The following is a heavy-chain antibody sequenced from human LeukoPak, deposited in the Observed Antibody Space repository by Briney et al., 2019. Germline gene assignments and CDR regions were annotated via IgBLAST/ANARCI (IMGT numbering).Heavy chain of an antibody. CDR1: GGSISSRTYY. Sequence: SETLSLTCTVSGGSISSRTYYWAWVRQPPGKGLEWIGYIYYSGSTNYNPSLKSRVTMSVDTSKNQFSLNLTSVTAADTAVYYCARLTSATYYSFDYWGQGTLVTVSS. J-gene: IGHJ4*02. D-gene: IGHD1-26*01. CDR3: ARLTSATYYSFDY. V-gene: IGHV4-61*05. CDR2: IYYSGST.